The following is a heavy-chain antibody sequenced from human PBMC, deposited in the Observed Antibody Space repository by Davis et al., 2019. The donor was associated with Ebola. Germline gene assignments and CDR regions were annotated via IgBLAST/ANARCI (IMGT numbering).Heavy chain of an antibody. V-gene: IGHV1-2*04. CDR3: ARSSGSAYYYGMDV. D-gene: IGHD3-10*01. Sequence: ASVKVSCKASGYTFTSYDINWVRQATGQGLEWMGWINPNSGGTNYAQKFQGWVTMTRDTSISTAYMELSRLRSDDTAVYYCARSSGSAYYYGMDVWGQGTKVTVSS. CDR1: GYTFTSYD. CDR2: INPNSGGT. J-gene: IGHJ6*02.